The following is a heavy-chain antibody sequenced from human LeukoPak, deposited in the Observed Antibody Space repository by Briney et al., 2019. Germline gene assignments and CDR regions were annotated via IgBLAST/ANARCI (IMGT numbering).Heavy chain of an antibody. V-gene: IGHV3-48*01. CDR2: ITSNTTGI. D-gene: IGHD3/OR15-3a*01. CDR3: ESESNAFCSAYFPESIYYYSIDV. J-gene: IGHJ6*03. Sequence: GGSLRLSCAASGFTFSSFSMNWVRQAPGMGLEWVSSITSNTTGIYYADSVKGRVTISRDNAKKTMYLQMNSMRVKTKAVYYCESESNAFCSAYFPESIYYYSIDVWGKGTMVTVSS. CDR1: GFTFSSFS.